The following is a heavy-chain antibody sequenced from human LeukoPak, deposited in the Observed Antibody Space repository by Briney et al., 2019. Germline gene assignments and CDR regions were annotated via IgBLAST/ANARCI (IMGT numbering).Heavy chain of an antibody. CDR3: ARQVYYYDSSGYYYVYYFDY. D-gene: IGHD3-22*01. CDR2: IYYSGST. CDR1: GGSISSYY. Sequence: SETLSLTCTVSGGSISSYYWSWIRQPPGKGLEWIGYIYYSGSTNYNPSLKSRVTISVDTSKNQFSLKLSSVTAADTAVYYCARQVYYYDSSGYYYVYYFDYLGQGTLVTVSS. V-gene: IGHV4-59*01. J-gene: IGHJ4*02.